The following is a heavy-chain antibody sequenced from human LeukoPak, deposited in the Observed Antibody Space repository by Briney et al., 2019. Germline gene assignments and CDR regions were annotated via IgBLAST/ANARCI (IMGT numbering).Heavy chain of an antibody. J-gene: IGHJ4*02. D-gene: IGHD2-2*01. CDR1: GFTFSRFW. CDR3: ARGGYCSSTSCYCDY. Sequence: GGSLRLSCAASGFTFSRFWMSWVRQAPGKGLEWVANIKQDGSGKYYVDSVKGRFTISRDNAKSSLYLQMNSLRAEATAVYYCARGGYCSSTSCYCDYWGQGALVTVSS. CDR2: IKQDGSGK. V-gene: IGHV3-7*01.